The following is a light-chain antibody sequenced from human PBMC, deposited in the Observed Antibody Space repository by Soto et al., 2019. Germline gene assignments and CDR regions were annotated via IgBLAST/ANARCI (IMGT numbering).Light chain of an antibody. Sequence: QSALTQPRSVSGSPGQSVTISCTGTSSDVGGYNYVSWYQQHPGKAPKLMIYDVRKRPSGVPDRLSGSKSGNTASLTISGLQAEDEADYYCCSYAGSYTLVFGGGTKLTVL. CDR3: CSYAGSYTLV. V-gene: IGLV2-11*01. CDR1: SSDVGGYNY. CDR2: DVR. J-gene: IGLJ2*01.